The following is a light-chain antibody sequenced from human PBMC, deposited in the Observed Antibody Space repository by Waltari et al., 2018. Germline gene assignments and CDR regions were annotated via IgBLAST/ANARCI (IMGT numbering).Light chain of an antibody. CDR1: SSDVGGYNY. CDR2: DVT. CDR3: CSYAGSSTVL. J-gene: IGLJ2*01. Sequence: QSALTQPRSVSGSPGQSVTISCTGTSSDVGGYNYVSWYQQHPGKAPKLMIYDVTKWTAGVPDRFSGSKSGNTASLTISGLQAEDEADYYCCSYAGSSTVLFGGGTKLTVL. V-gene: IGLV2-11*01.